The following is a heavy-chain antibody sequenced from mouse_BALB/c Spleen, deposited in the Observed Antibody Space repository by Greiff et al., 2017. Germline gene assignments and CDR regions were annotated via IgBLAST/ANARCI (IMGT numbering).Heavy chain of an antibody. CDR2: INPSTGYT. CDR3: APIYYGNYDYAMDY. Sequence: VQLVESGAELAKPGASVKMSCKASGYTFTSYWMHWVKQRPGQGLEWIGYINPSTGYTEYNQKFKDKATLTADKSSSTAYMQLSSLTSEDSAVYYCAPIYYGNYDYAMDYWGQGTSVTVSS. V-gene: IGHV1-7*01. CDR1: GYTFTSYW. D-gene: IGHD2-1*01. J-gene: IGHJ4*01.